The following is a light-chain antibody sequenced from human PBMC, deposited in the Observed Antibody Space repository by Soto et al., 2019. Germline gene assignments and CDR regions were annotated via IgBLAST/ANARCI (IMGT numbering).Light chain of an antibody. Sequence: QSVLTQPASVSGSPGQPITISCTGTSSDVGGYNYVSWYQQHPGKAPKLMIYEVSNRPSGVSNRFSGSKSGNTASLTISGLQAEDEADYYCSSYTSSSPWVFGGGTKLTVL. CDR1: SSDVGGYNY. CDR3: SSYTSSSPWV. J-gene: IGLJ3*02. CDR2: EVS. V-gene: IGLV2-14*01.